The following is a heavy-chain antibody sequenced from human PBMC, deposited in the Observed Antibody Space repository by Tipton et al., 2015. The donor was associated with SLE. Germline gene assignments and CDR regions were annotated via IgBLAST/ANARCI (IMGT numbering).Heavy chain of an antibody. V-gene: IGHV4-59*12. CDR2: IYYSGST. CDR3: ARDEVAARPGTFYGMDV. CDR1: GGSFSTYY. D-gene: IGHD6-6*01. Sequence: TLSLTCAVYGGSFSTYYWSWIRQPPGKGLEWIGYIYYSGSTNYNPSLKSRVTISVDTSKNQFSLKLSSVTAADTAVYYCARDEVAARPGTFYGMDVWGQGTTVTVSS. J-gene: IGHJ6*02.